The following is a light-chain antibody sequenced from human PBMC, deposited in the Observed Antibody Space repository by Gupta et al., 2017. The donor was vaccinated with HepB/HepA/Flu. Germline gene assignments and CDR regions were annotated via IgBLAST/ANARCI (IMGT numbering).Light chain of an antibody. J-gene: IGLJ2*01. V-gene: IGLV2-11*01. Sequence: QSALTQPRSVSGSTGQSVAISCTGTSSDVGGYDYVSWFQHHPGEAPKLMIYDGTKRPSGVPDRFSGSKSGNTASLTISGLQSEDEADYYCCSSAGTYTVIFGGGTKLTVL. CDR3: CSSAGTYTVI. CDR2: DGT. CDR1: SSDVGGYDY.